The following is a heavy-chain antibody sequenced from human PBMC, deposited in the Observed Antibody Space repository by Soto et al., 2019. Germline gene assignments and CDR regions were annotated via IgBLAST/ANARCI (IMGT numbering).Heavy chain of an antibody. V-gene: IGHV3-48*02. D-gene: IGHD2-15*01. CDR1: GFTFSSYS. Sequence: PGGSLRLSCAASGFTFSSYSMNWVRQAPGKGLEWVSYISSSSSTIYYADSVKGRFTISRDNAKNSLYLQMNSLRDEDTAVYYCARDSADRRVTDYFDYWGQGTLVTVSS. CDR2: ISSSSSTI. J-gene: IGHJ4*02. CDR3: ARDSADRRVTDYFDY.